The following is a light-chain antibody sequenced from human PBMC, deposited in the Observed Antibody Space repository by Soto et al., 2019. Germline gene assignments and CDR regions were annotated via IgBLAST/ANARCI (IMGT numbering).Light chain of an antibody. Sequence: QSVLTQPPSASGTPGQKVFISCSGSSSNIGGTNYAYWYQQLPGAAPKLLMHSNNLRPSGVPERISGSKFGTAASLAISGLRSEDEAVYYCSSYAGSSNVFGTGTKVTVL. CDR2: SNN. CDR3: SSYAGSSNV. J-gene: IGLJ1*01. V-gene: IGLV1-47*02. CDR1: SSNIGGTNY.